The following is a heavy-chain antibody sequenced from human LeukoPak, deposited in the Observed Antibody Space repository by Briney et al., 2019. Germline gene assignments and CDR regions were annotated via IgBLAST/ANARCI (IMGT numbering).Heavy chain of an antibody. D-gene: IGHD1-26*01. J-gene: IGHJ1*01. CDR2: ISGSGVTT. CDR3: VKKVVVGATSPYSDFQD. CDR1: GFTFSSYA. Sequence: GGSLRLSCIASGFTFSSYAMGWVSQAPGKGLDWVSAISGSGVTTHYAGSVQGRFSISRDNSKNTLYLQMNSLRVEDTALYYCVKKVVVGATSPYSDFQDWGQGTLVTVSS. V-gene: IGHV3-23*01.